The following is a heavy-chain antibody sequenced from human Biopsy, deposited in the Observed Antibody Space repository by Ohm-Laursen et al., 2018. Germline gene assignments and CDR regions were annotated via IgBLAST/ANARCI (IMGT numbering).Heavy chain of an antibody. CDR3: ARDTRWSPYSMDV. CDR1: GFSFSDYY. Sequence: SLRLSCTATGFSFSDYYMNWIRQAPGKGLEWVSFITNTGRTVYADSVKGRVTISRDNAKNSLYLQMHSLRAEDTAVYYCARDTRWSPYSMDVWGQGTTVTVSS. D-gene: IGHD4-23*01. V-gene: IGHV3-11*01. CDR2: ITNTGRTV. J-gene: IGHJ6*02.